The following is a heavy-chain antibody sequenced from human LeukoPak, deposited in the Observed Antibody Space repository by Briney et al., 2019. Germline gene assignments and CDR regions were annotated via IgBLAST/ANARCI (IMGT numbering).Heavy chain of an antibody. V-gene: IGHV4-39*07. CDR1: GGSISSSSYY. J-gene: IGHJ4*02. D-gene: IGHD3-3*01. CDR2: IYYSGST. Sequence: SETLSLTCTVSGGSISSSSYYWGWIRQPPGKGLEWIGSIYYSGSTYYNPSLKSRVTISVDTSKNQFSLKLSSVTAADTAVYYCARGGPYYDFWSGYYFWGQGTLVTVSS. CDR3: ARGGPYYDFWSGYYF.